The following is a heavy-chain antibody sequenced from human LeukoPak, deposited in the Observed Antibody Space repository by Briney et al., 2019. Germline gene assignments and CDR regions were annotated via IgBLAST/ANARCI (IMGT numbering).Heavy chain of an antibody. J-gene: IGHJ4*02. CDR3: TRGWGIVGRYHFDY. CDR1: GFTFGDYA. V-gene: IGHV3-49*04. Sequence: GGSLRLSCTASGFTFGDYAMSWVRQAPGKGLEWVNFIRGKVYGGTTEYAASVKGRFTISRDDSKSIAYLQMNSLTTEDTAVYYCTRGWGIVGRYHFDYWGQGTLVTVSS. D-gene: IGHD2-15*01. CDR2: IRGKVYGGTT.